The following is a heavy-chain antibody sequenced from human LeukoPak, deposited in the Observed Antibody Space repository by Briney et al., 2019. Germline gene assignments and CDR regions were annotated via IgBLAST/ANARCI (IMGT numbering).Heavy chain of an antibody. CDR3: ARGSGYYRNDY. D-gene: IGHD3-22*01. Sequence: PSETLSLTCAVSGGSISSGGYSWSWIRQPPGKGLEWIGYIYYSGSTYYNPSLKSRVTISVDTSKNQFSLKLSSVTAADTAVYYCARGSGYYRNDYWGQGTLVTVSS. CDR1: GGSISSGGYS. J-gene: IGHJ4*02. V-gene: IGHV4-31*11. CDR2: IYYSGST.